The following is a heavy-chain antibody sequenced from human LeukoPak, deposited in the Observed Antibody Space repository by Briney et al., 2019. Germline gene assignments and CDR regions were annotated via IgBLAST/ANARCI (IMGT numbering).Heavy chain of an antibody. V-gene: IGHV3-66*01. CDR1: GFTVSSNY. D-gene: IGHD3-22*01. CDR2: IYSGGST. CDR3: ASPYDSSGYYPEDYFDY. Sequence: QSGGSLRLSCAASGFTVSSNYMSWVRQAPGKGLEWVSVIYSGGSTYYADSVKGRFTISRDNSKNTLYLQMNSLRAEDTAVYYCASPYDSSGYYPEDYFDYWGQGTLVTVSS. J-gene: IGHJ4*02.